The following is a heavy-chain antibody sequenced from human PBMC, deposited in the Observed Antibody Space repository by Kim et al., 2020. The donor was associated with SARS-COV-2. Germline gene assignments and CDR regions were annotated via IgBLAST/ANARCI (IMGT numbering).Heavy chain of an antibody. Sequence: GGSLRLSCAASGFTFTRYWMSWVRQAPGKGLEWVANIKEDGSEKYYVDSVKGRFTISRDNAKISVYLQMNSLRAEDTAVYYCARGRNFDSWGQGTLVTVSS. CDR2: IKEDGSEK. J-gene: IGHJ4*02. V-gene: IGHV3-7*01. CDR1: GFTFTRYW. CDR3: ARGRNFDS.